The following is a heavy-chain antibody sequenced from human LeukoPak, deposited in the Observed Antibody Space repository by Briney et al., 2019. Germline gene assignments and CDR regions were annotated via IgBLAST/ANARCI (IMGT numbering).Heavy chain of an antibody. CDR1: GYTFTSYD. Sequence: ASVKVSCKASGYTFTSYDINWVRQATGQGLEWMGWTNPNSGNTGYAQKFQGRVTITRNTSISTAYMELSSLRSEDTAVYYCARTPRGYDTLTGAYYFDYWGQGTLVTVSS. V-gene: IGHV1-8*03. CDR2: TNPNSGNT. J-gene: IGHJ4*02. D-gene: IGHD3-9*01. CDR3: ARTPRGYDTLTGAYYFDY.